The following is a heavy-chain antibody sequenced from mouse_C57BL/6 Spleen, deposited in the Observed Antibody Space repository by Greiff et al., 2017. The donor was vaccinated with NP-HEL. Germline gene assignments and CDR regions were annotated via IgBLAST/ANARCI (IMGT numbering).Heavy chain of an antibody. V-gene: IGHV1-59*01. D-gene: IGHD4-1*01. CDR1: GYTFTSYW. CDR2: IDPSDSYT. J-gene: IGHJ4*01. CDR3: ARFGTEDYYAMDY. Sequence: QVQLQQPGAELVRPGTSVKLSCKASGYTFTSYWMHWVKQRPGQGLEWIGVIDPSDSYTNYNQKFKGKATLTVDTSSSTAYMQLSSLTSEDSAVYYCARFGTEDYYAMDYWGQGTSVTVSS.